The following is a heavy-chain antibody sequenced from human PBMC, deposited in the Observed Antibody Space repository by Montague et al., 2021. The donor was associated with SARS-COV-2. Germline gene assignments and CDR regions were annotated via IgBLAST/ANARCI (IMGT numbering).Heavy chain of an antibody. CDR3: ARVSEGESNNSQYRAFDI. V-gene: IGHV3-7*01. Sequence: SLRLSCAASGFTFSNYWLSWVRQAPGMGLEWVANIKQDGSEIYYLDSVKGRFTISRDNSKNPLSLQMNSLRAEDTALYFCARVSEGESNNSQYRAFDIWGQGTMVAVSS. J-gene: IGHJ3*02. CDR2: IKQDGSEI. CDR1: GFTFSNYW. D-gene: IGHD1-1*01.